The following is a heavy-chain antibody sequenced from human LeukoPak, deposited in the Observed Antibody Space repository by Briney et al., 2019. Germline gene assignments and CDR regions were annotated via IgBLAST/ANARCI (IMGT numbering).Heavy chain of an antibody. V-gene: IGHV4-59*01. CDR2: IYYSGST. Sequence: SETLSLTCTVSGGSISSYYWSWIQQPPGKGLEWIGYIYYSGSTNYNPSLKSRVTISVDTSKNQFSLKLSSVTAADTAVYYCARGGPHGAFDIWGQGTMVTVSS. CDR1: GGSISSYY. J-gene: IGHJ3*02. CDR3: ARGGPHGAFDI.